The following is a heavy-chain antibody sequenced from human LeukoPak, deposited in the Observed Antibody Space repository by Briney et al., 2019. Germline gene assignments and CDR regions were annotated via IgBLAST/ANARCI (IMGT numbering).Heavy chain of an antibody. Sequence: GGSLTLSCAASGFTFSNYWMHWVRQAPGKGLVWVSRINSNGCSTNYADSVKGRFTISRDNAKNTLYLQMSSLRAEDTAVYYCAKGGATICDNWGQGTLVTVSS. CDR1: GFTFSNYW. CDR2: INSNGCST. CDR3: AKGGATICDN. J-gene: IGHJ4*02. D-gene: IGHD5-12*01. V-gene: IGHV3-74*01.